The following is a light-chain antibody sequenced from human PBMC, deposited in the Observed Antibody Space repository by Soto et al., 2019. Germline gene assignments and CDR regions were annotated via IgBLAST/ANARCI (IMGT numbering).Light chain of an antibody. Sequence: QSALTQPASVSGSPGQSITISCTGTSSDIGDYNYVSWYQQLPGKAPKLMIYDVDNRPSGVSDRFSGSKSGNTASLTISGRQTEDETDYYCSSYTTSHTVVFGPGTKLTVL. CDR3: SSYTTSHTVV. CDR1: SSDIGDYNY. J-gene: IGLJ2*01. V-gene: IGLV2-14*01. CDR2: DVD.